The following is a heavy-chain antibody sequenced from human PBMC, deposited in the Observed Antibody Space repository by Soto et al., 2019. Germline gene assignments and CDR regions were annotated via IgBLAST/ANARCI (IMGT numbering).Heavy chain of an antibody. CDR2: IDPSDSYT. Sequence: GESLKISCKGSGYSFTSYWISWVRQMPGKGLEWMGRIDPSDSYTNYSPSFQGHVTISADKSISTAYLQWSSLKASDTAMYYCARQVVVPAATNWFDPWGQGTLVTVSS. CDR1: GYSFTSYW. J-gene: IGHJ5*02. CDR3: ARQVVVPAATNWFDP. V-gene: IGHV5-10-1*01. D-gene: IGHD2-2*01.